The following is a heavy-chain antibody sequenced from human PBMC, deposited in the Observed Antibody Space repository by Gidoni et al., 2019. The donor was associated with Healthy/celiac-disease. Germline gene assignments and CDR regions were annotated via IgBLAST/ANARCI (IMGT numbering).Heavy chain of an antibody. J-gene: IGHJ4*02. CDR1: GFTFSSYS. D-gene: IGHD2-2*01. V-gene: IGHV3-21*01. CDR2: ISSSSSYI. Sequence: EVQLVESGGGLVKPGGSLRLSCAASGFTFSSYSMNWVRQAPGKGLEWVSSISSSSSYIYYADSVKGRFTISRDNAKNSLYLQMNSLRAEDTAVYYCARGAYCSSTSCYPYYFDYWGQGTLVTVSS. CDR3: ARGAYCSSTSCYPYYFDY.